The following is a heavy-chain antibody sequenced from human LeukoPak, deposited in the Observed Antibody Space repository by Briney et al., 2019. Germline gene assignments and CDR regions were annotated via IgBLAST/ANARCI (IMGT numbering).Heavy chain of an antibody. Sequence: GGSLRLSCAASGFTFSSYSMNWVRQAPGKGLEWVSSISSSSSYIYYADSVKGRFTISRDNAKNSLYLQMNSLRAEDTAVYYCARDRNEFWSGYPYYYYYGMDVWGQGTTVTVSS. CDR1: GFTFSSYS. D-gene: IGHD3-3*01. J-gene: IGHJ6*02. CDR3: ARDRNEFWSGYPYYYYYGMDV. V-gene: IGHV3-21*01. CDR2: ISSSSSYI.